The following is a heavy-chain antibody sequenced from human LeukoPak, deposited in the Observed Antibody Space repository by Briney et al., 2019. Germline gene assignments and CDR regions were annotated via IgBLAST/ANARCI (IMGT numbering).Heavy chain of an antibody. Sequence: ASVRVSSKASGYTFTTYYMHWGPQAPGQGLEWMGINNPGGGSTSYAQKFQGRVTKPTETTTSTAYMELNSPRSEDTAVYYCARGGTTGKTYFDYSGQGTLGTVSS. CDR2: NNPGGGST. J-gene: IGHJ4*02. D-gene: IGHD1-1*01. CDR1: GYTFTTYY. V-gene: IGHV1-46*01. CDR3: ARGGTTGKTYFDY.